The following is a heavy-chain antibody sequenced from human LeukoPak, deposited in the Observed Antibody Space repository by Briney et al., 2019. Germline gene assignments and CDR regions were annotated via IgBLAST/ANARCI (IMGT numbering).Heavy chain of an antibody. V-gene: IGHV3-23*01. J-gene: IGHJ3*02. D-gene: IGHD3-22*01. CDR1: GFTFSSYA. Sequence: GGSQRLSCAASGFTFSSYAMSWVRQAPGKGLEWVSAISGSGGSTYYADSVKGRFTISRDNSKNTLYLQMNSLRAEDTAVYYCATVRQALIVVVITGAFDIWGQGTMVTVSS. CDR3: ATVRQALIVVVITGAFDI. CDR2: ISGSGGST.